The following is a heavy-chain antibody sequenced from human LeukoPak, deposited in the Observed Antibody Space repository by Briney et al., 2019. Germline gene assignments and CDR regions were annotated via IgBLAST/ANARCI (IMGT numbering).Heavy chain of an antibody. CDR1: EFTFSRYS. V-gene: IGHV3-30*02. Sequence: GGSLRLSCAASEFTFSRYSMHWVRQAPGKGLEWVAFIRYDGSNKYYADSVKGRFTISRDNSRNTLYLQMNSLRAEDTAVYYCAKESPSSWDYYYYYMDVWGKGTTVTVSS. D-gene: IGHD6-13*01. CDR3: AKESPSSWDYYYYYMDV. CDR2: IRYDGSNK. J-gene: IGHJ6*03.